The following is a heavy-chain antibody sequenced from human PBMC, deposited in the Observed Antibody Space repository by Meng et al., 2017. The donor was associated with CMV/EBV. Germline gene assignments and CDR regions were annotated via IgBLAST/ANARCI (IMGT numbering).Heavy chain of an antibody. CDR3: ARALRFLERLPDY. Sequence: SETLSLTCAVYGGSFSGYYWSWIRQPPGKGLEWIGEINHSGSTNYNPSLKSRVTISVDTSKNQFSLKLSSVTAADTAVYYCARALRFLERLPDYWGQGTLVTVSS. V-gene: IGHV4-34*01. J-gene: IGHJ4*02. CDR1: GGSFSGYY. D-gene: IGHD3-3*01. CDR2: INHSGST.